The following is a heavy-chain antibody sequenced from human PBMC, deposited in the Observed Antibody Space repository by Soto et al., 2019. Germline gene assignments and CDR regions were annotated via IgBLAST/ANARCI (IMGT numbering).Heavy chain of an antibody. D-gene: IGHD3-16*02. Sequence: GESLKISCAASGFTFSSYAMSWVRQAPGKGLEWVSAISGSGGSTYYADSVKGRFTISRDNSKNTLYLQMNSLRAEDTAVYYCSKDPQNRAESGYFDYWGQGTLVTVSS. CDR1: GFTFSSYA. V-gene: IGHV3-23*01. CDR2: ISGSGGST. J-gene: IGHJ4*02. CDR3: SKDPQNRAESGYFDY.